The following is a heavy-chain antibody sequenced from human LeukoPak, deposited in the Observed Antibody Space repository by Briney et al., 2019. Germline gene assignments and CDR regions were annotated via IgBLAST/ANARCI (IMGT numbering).Heavy chain of an antibody. V-gene: IGHV1-46*01. CDR3: AIGYCSSTSCPGDDY. CDR2: INPSGGST. D-gene: IGHD2-2*01. CDR1: GYTFTSYY. J-gene: IGHJ4*02. Sequence: GASVKVSCKASGYTFTSYYMHWVRQAPGQGLEWMGIINPSGGSTSYAQKFQGRVTMTRDTSTSTVYMELSSLRSEDTAVYYCAIGYCSSTSCPGDDYWGQGTLVTVSS.